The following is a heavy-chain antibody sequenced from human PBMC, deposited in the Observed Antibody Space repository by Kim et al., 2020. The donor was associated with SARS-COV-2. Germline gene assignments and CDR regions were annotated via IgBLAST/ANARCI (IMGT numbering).Heavy chain of an antibody. CDR3: AKGGDIKDYDYVWGRQYYFDY. D-gene: IGHD3-16*01. CDR1: GFTFSSYA. Sequence: GGSLRLSCAASGFTFSSYAMSWVRQAPGKGLEWVSAISGSGGSTYYADSVKGRFTISRDNSKNTLYLQMNSLRAEDTAVYYCAKGGDIKDYDYVWGRQYYFDYWGQGTLVTVSS. V-gene: IGHV3-23*01. J-gene: IGHJ4*02. CDR2: ISGSGGST.